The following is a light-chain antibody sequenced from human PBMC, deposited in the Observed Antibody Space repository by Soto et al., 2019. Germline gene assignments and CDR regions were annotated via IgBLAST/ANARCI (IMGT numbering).Light chain of an antibody. Sequence: VLTPSPAPLSVSPGESATLSCRASQSVSSHLAWYQQKPGQAPRLLIYGASTRATGSPARFSGSGSETEFTLTISSLQSEDLAVYYCQQYANWPKTFGQGTKVDIK. J-gene: IGKJ1*01. CDR2: GAS. V-gene: IGKV3-15*01. CDR1: QSVSSH. CDR3: QQYANWPKT.